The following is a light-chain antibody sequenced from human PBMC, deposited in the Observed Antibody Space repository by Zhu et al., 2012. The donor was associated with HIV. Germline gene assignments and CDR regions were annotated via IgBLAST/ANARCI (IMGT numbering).Light chain of an antibody. J-gene: IGKJ1*01. V-gene: IGKV3-20*01. CDR1: QTVSSNY. CDR3: HQYGSSRWT. CDR2: GAS. Sequence: EIMLTQSPGTLSLSPGERGTLSCRASQTVSSNYLAWYQQKRGQPPRLLIYGASTRATGIPDRFSGSASGTDFTLTINRLEPEDFAVYYCHQYGSSRWTFGQGTKVEIK.